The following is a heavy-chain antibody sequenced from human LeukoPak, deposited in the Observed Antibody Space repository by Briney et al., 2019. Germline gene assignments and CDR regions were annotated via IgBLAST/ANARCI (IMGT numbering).Heavy chain of an antibody. CDR1: GGSISSSSYY. J-gene: IGHJ4*02. Sequence: SETLSLTCTVSGGSISSSSYYWGWIRQPPGKGLEWIGSIYYSGSTYYNPSLKSRVTISVDRSKNQFSLKLSSVTAADTAVYYCARWADYDILKGYFDYWGQGTLVTVSS. D-gene: IGHD3-9*01. CDR2: IYYSGST. V-gene: IGHV4-39*07. CDR3: ARWADYDILKGYFDY.